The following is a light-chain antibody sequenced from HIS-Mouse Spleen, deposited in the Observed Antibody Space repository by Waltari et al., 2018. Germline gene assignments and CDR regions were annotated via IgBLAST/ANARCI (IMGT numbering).Light chain of an antibody. CDR1: SSDAGSSNL. J-gene: IGLJ3*02. CDR2: EGS. CDR3: CSYAGSSTWV. V-gene: IGLV2-23*01. Sequence: HSALTQPASVSGSPGRSITISCTATSSDAGSSNLVSWYQQHPGKAPKLMIYEGSKRPSGVSNRFSGSKSGNTASLTISGLQAEDEADYYCCSYAGSSTWVFGGGTKLTVL.